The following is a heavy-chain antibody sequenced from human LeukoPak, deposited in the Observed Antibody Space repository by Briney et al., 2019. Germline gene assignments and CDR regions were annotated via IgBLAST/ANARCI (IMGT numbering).Heavy chain of an antibody. V-gene: IGHV1-46*01. CDR2: INPSGGNT. J-gene: IGHJ5*02. Sequence: GASVKVSCKASGYTFTRYYMHWVRQAPGQGLEWMGIINPSGGNTNYAQKFQGRVTMTRDMPTSTVYMELSSLRSEDTAVYYCAREIQYCSGGSCPIYWFDPWGQGTLVTVSS. CDR3: AREIQYCSGGSCPIYWFDP. D-gene: IGHD2-15*01. CDR1: GYTFTRYY.